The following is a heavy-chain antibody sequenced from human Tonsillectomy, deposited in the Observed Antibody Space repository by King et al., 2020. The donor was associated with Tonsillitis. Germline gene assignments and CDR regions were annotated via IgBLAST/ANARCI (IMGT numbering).Heavy chain of an antibody. Sequence: VQLVESGGGLVQPGGSLRLSCAASGFTFSSYAMSWVRQAPGKGLEWVSAISGSGGSTYYADSVKGRFTISRDNSKNTLYLQMNSLRAEETAVYYCAKELVGATTWYYGMDVWGQGTTVTVSS. V-gene: IGHV3-23*04. D-gene: IGHD1-26*01. J-gene: IGHJ6*02. CDR1: GFTFSSYA. CDR2: ISGSGGST. CDR3: AKELVGATTWYYGMDV.